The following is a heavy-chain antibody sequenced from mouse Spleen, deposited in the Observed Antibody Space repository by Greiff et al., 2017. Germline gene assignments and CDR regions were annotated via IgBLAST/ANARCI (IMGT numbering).Heavy chain of an antibody. CDR1: GFTFSDYG. D-gene: IGHD2-4*01. J-gene: IGHJ4*01. CDR3: ARLGGLRGAMDY. Sequence: EVHLVESGGGLVKPGGSLKLSCAASGFTFSDYGMHWVRQAPEKGLEWVAYISSGSSTIYYADTVKGRFTISRDNAKNTLFLQMTSLRSEDTAMYYCARLGGLRGAMDYWGQGTSVTVSS. CDR2: ISSGSSTI. V-gene: IGHV5-17*01.